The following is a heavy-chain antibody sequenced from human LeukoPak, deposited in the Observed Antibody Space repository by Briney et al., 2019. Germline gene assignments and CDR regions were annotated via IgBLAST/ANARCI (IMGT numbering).Heavy chain of an antibody. D-gene: IGHD3-16*01. J-gene: IGHJ6*03. Sequence: PGGSLRLSCEASGFTLSSDWMAWVRQAPGKGLEWVACINQDGTEKKYVDSVKGRFTISRDNVKNSLYLQMNSLRAEDTGVYYWARGGWGNYHYMDVWGKGTTVTVSS. CDR1: GFTLSSDW. CDR2: INQDGTEK. CDR3: ARGGWGNYHYMDV. V-gene: IGHV3-7*01.